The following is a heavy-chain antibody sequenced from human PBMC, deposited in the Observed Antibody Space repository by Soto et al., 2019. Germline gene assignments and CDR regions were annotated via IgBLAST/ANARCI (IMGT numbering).Heavy chain of an antibody. J-gene: IGHJ5*02. V-gene: IGHV4-59*01. CDR1: GGSISRYY. D-gene: IGHD2-2*02. CDR3: ARGYCSSTSCYIWDNWFDP. CDR2: IYYSGRT. Sequence: SETLSLTCTVSGGSISRYYWSWIRQPPGKGLEWIGYIYYSGRTNYNPSLKSRVTISVDTSKNQFSLKLSSVTAADTAVYYCARGYCSSTSCYIWDNWFDPWGQGTPVTVS.